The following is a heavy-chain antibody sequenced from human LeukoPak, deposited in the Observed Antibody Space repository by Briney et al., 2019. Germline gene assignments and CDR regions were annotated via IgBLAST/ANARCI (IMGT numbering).Heavy chain of an antibody. CDR1: GFTFSNYW. CDR3: ARASNPWLQLS. D-gene: IGHD5-24*01. CDR2: IQQDGGQK. J-gene: IGHJ4*02. Sequence: GGSLRLSCAASGFTFSNYWMIWVRQAPGKGLEWVANIQQDGGQKRYADSVRGRFTVSRDNAQTSLYLHMNSLRAEDTAVYYYARASNPWLQLSWGQGTLVTVSS. V-gene: IGHV3-7*05.